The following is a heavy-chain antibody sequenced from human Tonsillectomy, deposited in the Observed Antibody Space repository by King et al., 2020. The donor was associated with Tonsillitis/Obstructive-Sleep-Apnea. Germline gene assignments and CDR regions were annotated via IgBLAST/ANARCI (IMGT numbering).Heavy chain of an antibody. CDR1: GVTFRHYA. V-gene: IGHV3-30*04. CDR3: ARGEMATISPAFDI. CDR2: ISYDGSDK. J-gene: IGHJ3*02. D-gene: IGHD5-24*01. Sequence: VQLVESGGGVVQPGRSRRLSCVASGVTFRHYAMHWVRQSPGKGLEWAALISYDGSDKYYADSVKGRFTVSRDNSKNTLYLQMNFLRPADTAVYYCARGEMATISPAFDIWGQGTMLTVSS.